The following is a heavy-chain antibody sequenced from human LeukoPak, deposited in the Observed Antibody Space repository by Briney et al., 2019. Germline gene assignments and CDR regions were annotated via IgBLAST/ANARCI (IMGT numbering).Heavy chain of an antibody. CDR2: IYYSGST. Sequence: PSETLSLTCTVSGGSISSSSYYWGWIRQPPGKGLEWIGSIYYSGSTYYNPSLKSRVSISVDTSKNQFALKLSSVTAADTAVYYCARLDYYDSSVYSYAFDIWGQGTMVTVSS. V-gene: IGHV4-39*01. CDR3: ARLDYYDSSVYSYAFDI. CDR1: GGSISSSSYY. D-gene: IGHD3-22*01. J-gene: IGHJ3*02.